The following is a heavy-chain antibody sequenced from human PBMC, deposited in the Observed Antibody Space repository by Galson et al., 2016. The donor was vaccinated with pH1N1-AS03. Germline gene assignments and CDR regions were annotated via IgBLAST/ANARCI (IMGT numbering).Heavy chain of an antibody. CDR2: IQYDESYR. CDR1: GFTLSGYG. Sequence: SLRLSCAASGFTLSGYGMHWVRQAPGKGPGWVAFIQYDESYRNYADSVKGRFSISRDISKNTLYLQMNSLRVEDTAMFYCVKESPKGAGDYWGRGVMVTVSS. J-gene: IGHJ4*02. V-gene: IGHV3-30*02. CDR3: VKESPKGAGDY.